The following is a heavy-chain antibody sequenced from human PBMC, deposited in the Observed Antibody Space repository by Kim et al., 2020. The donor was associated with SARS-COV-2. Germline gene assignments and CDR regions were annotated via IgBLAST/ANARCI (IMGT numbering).Heavy chain of an antibody. J-gene: IGHJ4*02. D-gene: IGHD6-13*01. Sequence: YYNPSLKSRVTISVDTSKNQFSLKLSSVTAADTAVYYCARRRGVAAAGFYWGQGTLVTVSS. CDR3: ARRRGVAAAGFY. V-gene: IGHV4-39*01.